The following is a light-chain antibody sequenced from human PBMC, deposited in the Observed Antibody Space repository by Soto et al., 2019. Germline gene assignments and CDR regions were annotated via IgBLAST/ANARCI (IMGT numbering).Light chain of an antibody. J-gene: IGKJ1*01. V-gene: IGKV1-5*03. CDR1: QDIGND. CDR3: QHYNSYSEA. CDR2: KAS. Sequence: TQMAQAPSSLSASVGDRGTITCLASQDIGNDLGWYQQKPGKAPKLLIYKASTLKSGVPSRFSGSGSGTEFTLTISSLQPDDFATYYCQHYNSYSEAFGQGTKVDIK.